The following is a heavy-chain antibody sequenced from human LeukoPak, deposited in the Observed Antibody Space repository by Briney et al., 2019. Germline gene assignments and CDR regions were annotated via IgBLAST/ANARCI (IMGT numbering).Heavy chain of an antibody. CDR2: IYYTGST. D-gene: IGHD2-21*02. Sequence: SETLSLTCTVSGDSISSSSYYWGWVRQPRGKGLEWIGSIYYTGSTYYNPSLKSRVTISVDTSKNQFFLRLSSVTAADTAVYYCARDFSLEVATGLWGQGNLVTVSS. CDR1: GDSISSSSYY. CDR3: ARDFSLEVATGL. J-gene: IGHJ4*02. V-gene: IGHV4-39*07.